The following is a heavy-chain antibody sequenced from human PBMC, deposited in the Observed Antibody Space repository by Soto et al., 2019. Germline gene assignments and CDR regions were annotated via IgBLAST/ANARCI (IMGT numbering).Heavy chain of an antibody. J-gene: IGHJ4*02. CDR1: GFTLSSYA. CDR3: ARDRSDV. V-gene: IGHV3-30-3*01. CDR2: ISFDGNNG. Sequence: PGGSLRLSCAASGFTLSSYAMYWVRQAPGKGLEWVASISFDGNNGYADSVKGRFTISRDNSKNTVYLQMNSLRGEDTAVYYCARDRSDVWGQGTLVTVSS.